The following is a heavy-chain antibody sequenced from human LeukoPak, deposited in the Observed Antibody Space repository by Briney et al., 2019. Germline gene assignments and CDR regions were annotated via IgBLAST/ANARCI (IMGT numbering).Heavy chain of an antibody. CDR2: ISWNSGSI. J-gene: IGHJ6*02. V-gene: IGHV3-9*01. D-gene: IGHD4-17*01. CDR3: AKDMSTTVTTSHYYYYGMDV. Sequence: GGSLRLSCAASGFTFSGFWMHWVRQAPGKGLEWVSGISWNSGSIGYADSVKGRFTISRDNAKNSLYLQMNSLRAEDTALYYCAKDMSTTVTTSHYYYYGMDVWGQGTTVTVSS. CDR1: GFTFSGFW.